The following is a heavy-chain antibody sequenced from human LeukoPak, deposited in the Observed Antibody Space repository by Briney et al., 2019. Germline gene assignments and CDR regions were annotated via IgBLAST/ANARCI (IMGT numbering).Heavy chain of an antibody. D-gene: IGHD6-13*01. CDR1: GGSTSSSSYY. Sequence: PSETLSLTCTVSGGSTSSSSYYWGWIRQPPGKGLEWIGSIYYSGSTYYNPSLKSRVTISVDTSKNQFSLKLSSVTAADTAVYYCARGGRKAGSSWYGSLWAPPQNWFDPWGQGTLVTVSS. V-gene: IGHV4-39*07. J-gene: IGHJ5*02. CDR2: IYYSGST. CDR3: ARGGRKAGSSWYGSLWAPPQNWFDP.